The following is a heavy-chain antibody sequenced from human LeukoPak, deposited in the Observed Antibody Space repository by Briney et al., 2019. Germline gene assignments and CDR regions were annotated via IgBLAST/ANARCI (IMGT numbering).Heavy chain of an antibody. CDR2: ISGGGNT. CDR1: GFTFSSYD. J-gene: IGHJ4*02. CDR3: AGASDYYGSGSPIDY. D-gene: IGHD3-10*01. V-gene: IGHV3-23*01. Sequence: GGSLRLSCEASGFTFSSYDMRWVRQAPGKGLEWVSGISGGGNTFYSDSVKGRFTISRDNSKNTLYLQMNSLRAEDTAVYYCAGASDYYGSGSPIDYWGQGTPVTVSS.